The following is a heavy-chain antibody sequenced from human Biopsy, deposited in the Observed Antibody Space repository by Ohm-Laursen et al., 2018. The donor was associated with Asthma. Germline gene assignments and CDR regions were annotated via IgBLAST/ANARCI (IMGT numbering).Heavy chain of an antibody. D-gene: IGHD1-20*01. V-gene: IGHV4-39*06. Sequence: SDTLSLTCTVSGGSISSRSYYWGWIRQPPGKGLEWIGSIYYSGITRYNPSLKSRVTISADTSKNQFHLNLSSVTAADTAVYFCARAAITGIRGWFDPWGQGTQVTVSS. J-gene: IGHJ5*02. CDR1: GGSISSRSYY. CDR2: IYYSGIT. CDR3: ARAAITGIRGWFDP.